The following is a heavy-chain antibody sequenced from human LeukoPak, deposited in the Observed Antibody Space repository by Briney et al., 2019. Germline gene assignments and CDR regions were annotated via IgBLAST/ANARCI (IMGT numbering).Heavy chain of an antibody. Sequence: PGGSLRLSCAASGFTFSSYSMNWVRQAPGKGLEWVSYISSGSSTIYYADSVKGRFTISRDNAKNSVYLQMNSLRAEDTAVYYCARGGGVVASPYWGQGTLVTVSS. CDR1: GFTFSSYS. CDR2: ISSGSSTI. D-gene: IGHD2-15*01. CDR3: ARGGGVVASPY. V-gene: IGHV3-48*04. J-gene: IGHJ4*02.